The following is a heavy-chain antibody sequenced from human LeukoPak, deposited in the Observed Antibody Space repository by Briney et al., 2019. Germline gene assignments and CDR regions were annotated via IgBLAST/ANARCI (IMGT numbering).Heavy chain of an antibody. Sequence: PGGSLRLSCAASGFTFSSYAMHWVRQAPGKGLEWVAVISYDGSNKYYADSVKGRFTISRDNAKNSLYLQMNSLRAEDTAVYYCARAPGYGDNEGSNWFDPWGQGTLVTVSS. V-gene: IGHV3-30-3*01. CDR2: ISYDGSNK. CDR3: ARAPGYGDNEGSNWFDP. J-gene: IGHJ5*02. CDR1: GFTFSSYA. D-gene: IGHD4-17*01.